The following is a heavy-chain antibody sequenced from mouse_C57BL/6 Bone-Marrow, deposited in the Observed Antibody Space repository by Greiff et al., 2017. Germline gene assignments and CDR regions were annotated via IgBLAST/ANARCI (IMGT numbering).Heavy chain of an antibody. V-gene: IGHV2-2*01. CDR1: GFSLTSYG. CDR2: IWSGGST. D-gene: IGHD2-3*01. CDR3: ARGGYSFAY. Sequence: VKLMESGPGLVQPSQSLSITCTVSGFSLTSYGVHWVRQSPGKGLEWLGVIWSGGSTDYNAAFISRLGISKDNSKSQVFFKMSSLQADDTAIYYCARGGYSFAYWGQGTLVTVSA. J-gene: IGHJ3*01.